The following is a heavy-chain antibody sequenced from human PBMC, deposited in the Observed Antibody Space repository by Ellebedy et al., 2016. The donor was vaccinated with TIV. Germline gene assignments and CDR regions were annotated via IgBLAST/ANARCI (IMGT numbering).Heavy chain of an antibody. J-gene: IGHJ4*02. V-gene: IGHV1-18*01. CDR1: GYIFSTYA. CDR3: ARANQQGVVVVGPAPNFDF. Sequence: ASVKVSCKASGYIFSTYAISWVRQAPGQGLEWMGWISPYTGITNYAQKFQGRVTLTTDTSTSTAFMEVRSLRSDKTAVYYCARANQQGVVVVGPAPNFDFWGQGTLVTVSS. CDR2: ISPYTGIT. D-gene: IGHD2-15*01.